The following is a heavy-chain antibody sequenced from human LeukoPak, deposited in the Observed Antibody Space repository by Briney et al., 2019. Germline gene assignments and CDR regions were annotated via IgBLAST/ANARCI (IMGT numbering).Heavy chain of an antibody. V-gene: IGHV4-30-4*07. CDR2: IYHTGST. CDR1: GGSISSALYS. CDR3: VGDYGSGSYRFDF. D-gene: IGHD3-10*01. Sequence: SETLSLTCAVSGGSISSALYSWSWIRQPPGKGLEWIGYIYHTGSTTYNPSFKSRLTISLDTSKNQFSLNLNSVTAADTAMYYCVGDYGSGSYRFDFWGQGTLVTVSS. J-gene: IGHJ4*02.